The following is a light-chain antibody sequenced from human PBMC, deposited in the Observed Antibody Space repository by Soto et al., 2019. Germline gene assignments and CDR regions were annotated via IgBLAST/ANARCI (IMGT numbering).Light chain of an antibody. J-gene: IGKJ1*01. CDR1: QSVSSN. V-gene: IGKV3-15*01. CDR2: GAS. CDR3: QQYNNWPPLT. Sequence: EIVMPQSPATLSVSPGERATLSCRASQSVSSNLAWYQQKPGQAPRLLIYGASTRATGIPARFSGSGSGTEFTLTISSLQSEDFAVYYCQQYNNWPPLTFGQGTKV.